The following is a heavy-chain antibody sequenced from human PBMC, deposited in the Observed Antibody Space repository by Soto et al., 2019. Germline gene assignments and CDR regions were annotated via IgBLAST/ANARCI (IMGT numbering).Heavy chain of an antibody. CDR2: VFYSGST. CDR3: ARLVAERIDFWNGYLNHFDS. CDR1: GSSMKNYY. D-gene: IGHD3-3*01. V-gene: IGHV4-59*08. J-gene: IGHJ4*02. Sequence: SETLSLTCTVSGSSMKNYYWNWIRQPPGKGLEWIGHVFYSGSTKYNAPLESRVTMSIDMSKDQFSLKLASVTAADTAVYFCARLVAERIDFWNGYLNHFDSWGQGVLVTVSS.